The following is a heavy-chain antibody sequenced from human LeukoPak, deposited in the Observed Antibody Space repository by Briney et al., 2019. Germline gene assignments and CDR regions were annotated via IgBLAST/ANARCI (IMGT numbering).Heavy chain of an antibody. CDR3: ARHHRLVWLLTGYFDY. Sequence: SETLSLTCAVYGGSFSGYYWSWIRQPPGKGLEWIGEINHSGSTNYNPSLKSRVTISVDTSKNQFSLKLSSVTAADTAVYYCARHHRLVWLLTGYFDYWGQGTLVTVSS. D-gene: IGHD3/OR15-3a*01. CDR1: GGSFSGYY. J-gene: IGHJ4*02. V-gene: IGHV4-34*01. CDR2: INHSGST.